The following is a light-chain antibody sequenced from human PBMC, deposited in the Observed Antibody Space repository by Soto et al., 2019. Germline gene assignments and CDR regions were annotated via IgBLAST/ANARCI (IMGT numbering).Light chain of an antibody. V-gene: IGKV3-11*01. CDR1: QSISSQ. CDR3: QLRRGWPRT. CDR2: DAS. Sequence: EIVLTQSPATLSLSPGERATLSCRASQSISSQLAWYQQKPGQAPRLLICDASNRATGIPARFSGSGAGTDVTTTISSLEPEDFAGYYCQLRRGWPRTFGGGTKVEIK. J-gene: IGKJ4*01.